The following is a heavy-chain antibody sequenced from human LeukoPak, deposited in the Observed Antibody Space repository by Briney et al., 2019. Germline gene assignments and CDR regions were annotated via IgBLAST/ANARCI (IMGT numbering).Heavy chain of an antibody. D-gene: IGHD1-14*01. Sequence: GESLKISCKGSGYSFTTYWIGWVRQMPGKGLEWMGIIYPGDSDTRYSPSFQGQVTISADKSISTAYLQWSSLKASDTAMYHCARLPVSDRYYFHYWGQGTLVTVSS. CDR1: GYSFTTYW. CDR2: IYPGDSDT. J-gene: IGHJ4*02. CDR3: ARLPVSDRYYFHY. V-gene: IGHV5-51*01.